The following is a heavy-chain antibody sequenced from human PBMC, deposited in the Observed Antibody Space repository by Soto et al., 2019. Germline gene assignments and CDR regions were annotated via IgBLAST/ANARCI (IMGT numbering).Heavy chain of an antibody. CDR1: VFTFITHS. CDR2: FSGSGGNI. D-gene: IGHD2-2*01. V-gene: IGHV3-23*01. J-gene: IGHJ6*04. CDR3: AKAPQCPVGNLDMEV. Sequence: PVVSLILSCLSSVFTFITHSMSGFLEAPGKWLEWVSTFSGSGGNIYYAESVKCRLTISRDDSKNTLYLQMNSLRVEDKAVYYCAKAPQCPVGNLDMEVCGTGTTVNVS.